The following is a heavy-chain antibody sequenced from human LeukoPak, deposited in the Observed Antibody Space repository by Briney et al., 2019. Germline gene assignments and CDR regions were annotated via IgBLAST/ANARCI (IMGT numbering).Heavy chain of an antibody. V-gene: IGHV1-2*02. D-gene: IGHD4-23*01. CDR2: INPHSGGA. J-gene: IGHJ3*02. Sequence: ASVKVSCKASGYTFTAYYINWVRQAPGQGLEWMGWINPHSGGAVYAQGFQGRVTMTRDTSISTAYMELSRLRSDDTAAYYCARFEDYGGNRDVFDIWGQGTMVTVSS. CDR3: ARFEDYGGNRDVFDI. CDR1: GYTFTAYY.